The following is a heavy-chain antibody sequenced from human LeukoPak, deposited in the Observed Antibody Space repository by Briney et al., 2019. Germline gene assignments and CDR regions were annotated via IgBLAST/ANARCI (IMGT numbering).Heavy chain of an antibody. D-gene: IGHD3-9*01. V-gene: IGHV3-13*01. CDR2: IGTAGDT. J-gene: IGHJ4*02. CDR3: ARGGYLYDILTGYYPYYFDY. CDR1: GFTFSSYD. Sequence: EGSLRLSCAASGFTFSSYDMHWVRQASGKGLEWVSAIGTAGDTYYPGSVKGRFTISRENAKNSLYLQMNSLRAGDTAVYYCARGGYLYDILTGYYPYYFDYWGQGTLVTVSS.